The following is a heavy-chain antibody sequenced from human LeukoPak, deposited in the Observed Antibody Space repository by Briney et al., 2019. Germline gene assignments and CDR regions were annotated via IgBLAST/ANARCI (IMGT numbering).Heavy chain of an antibody. CDR3: ARSRAVEWPTIFYYFDY. D-gene: IGHD3-9*01. CDR2: IIPIFGTA. CDR1: GGTFSSYA. V-gene: IGHV1-69*05. Sequence: TSVKVSCKASGGTFSSYAISWVRQAPGQGLEWMGGIIPIFGTANYAQKFQGRVTITTDESTSTAYMELSSLRSEDTAVYYCARSRAVEWPTIFYYFDYWGQGTLVTVSS. J-gene: IGHJ4*02.